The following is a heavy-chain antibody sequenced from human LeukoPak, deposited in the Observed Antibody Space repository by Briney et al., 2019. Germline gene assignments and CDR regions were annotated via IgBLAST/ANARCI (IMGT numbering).Heavy chain of an antibody. V-gene: IGHV4-34*01. J-gene: IGHJ3*02. CDR2: INHSGST. D-gene: IGHD3-22*01. CDR3: ARMSVFYYYDSSGPSAAFDI. CDR1: GGSFSGYY. Sequence: SETLSLTCAVYGGSFSGYYWSWIRQPPGKGLEWIGEINHSGSTNYNPSLKSRVTISVDKSKNQFSLKLSSVTAADTAVYYCARMSVFYYYDSSGPSAAFDIWGQGTMVTVSS.